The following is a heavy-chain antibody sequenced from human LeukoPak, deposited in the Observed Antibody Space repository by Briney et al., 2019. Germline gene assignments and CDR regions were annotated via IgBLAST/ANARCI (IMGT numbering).Heavy chain of an antibody. CDR2: IYGGDTT. V-gene: IGHV3-53*01. J-gene: IGHJ4*02. CDR1: GFTVSRDY. CDR3: ARAIQFGGYFDY. Sequence: GGSLRLSCAASGFTVSRDYMSWVRQAPGKGLEWVSVIYGGDTTYYADSARGRLTISRDTSKNTLYLQMNSLRVDDTAVYYCARAIQFGGYFDYWGQGTLVTVSS. D-gene: IGHD2-15*01.